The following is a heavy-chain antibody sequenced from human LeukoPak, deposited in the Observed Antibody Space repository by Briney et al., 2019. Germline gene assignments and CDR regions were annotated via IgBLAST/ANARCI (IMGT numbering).Heavy chain of an antibody. Sequence: PSQTLSLTCAISGDSVTSNSYAWNWIRQSPSRGLEWLGRKYYRCKCYNDYAVYVKSRITINPYTYKDHFYLQLNSVTPEDTAVYYCASSYGSGSYYNVQSVVEYVLPEYGAFDIWGEGTMVTVSS. CDR3: ASSYGSGSYYNVQSVVEYVLPEYGAFDI. D-gene: IGHD3-10*01. CDR2: KYYRCKCYN. J-gene: IGHJ3*02. V-gene: IGHV6-1*01. CDR1: GDSVTSNSYA.